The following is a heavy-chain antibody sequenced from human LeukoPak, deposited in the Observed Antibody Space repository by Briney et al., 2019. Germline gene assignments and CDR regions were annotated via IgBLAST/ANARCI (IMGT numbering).Heavy chain of an antibody. CDR2: ISWNGGST. J-gene: IGHJ4*02. CDR3: AKAQNWAFDY. CDR1: GFTFDDYA. Sequence: TGGSLRLSCAASGFTFDDYAMLWVRQAPGKGLEWVSLISWNGGSTYYADSVKGRFTISGDNSKNCLYLQMNGLRPEDTALYYCAKAQNWAFDYWGQGTLVTVSS. V-gene: IGHV3-43D*04. D-gene: IGHD7-27*01.